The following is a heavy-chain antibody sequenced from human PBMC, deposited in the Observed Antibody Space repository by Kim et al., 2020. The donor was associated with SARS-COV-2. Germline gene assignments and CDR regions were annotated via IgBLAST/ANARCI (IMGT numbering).Heavy chain of an antibody. CDR2: IYYSGST. J-gene: IGHJ4*02. CDR1: GGSISSSSYY. CDR3: ARLRTVLLWFGELFS. D-gene: IGHD3-10*01. Sequence: SETLSLTCTVSGGSISSSSYYWGWIRQPPGKGLEWIGSIYYSGSTYYNPSLKSRVTISVDTSKNQFSLKLSSVTAADTAVYYCARLRTVLLWFGELFSWGQGTLVTVSS. V-gene: IGHV4-39*01.